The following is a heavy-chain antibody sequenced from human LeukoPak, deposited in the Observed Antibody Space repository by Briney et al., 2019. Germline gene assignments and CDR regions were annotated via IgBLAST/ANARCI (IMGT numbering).Heavy chain of an antibody. D-gene: IGHD1-26*01. Sequence: GGSLRLSCAASGFTFSSYGMHWVRQAPGKGLEWVAVISYDGSNKYYADSVKGRFTISRDNSKNTLYPQMNSLRAEDTAVYYCAKEYSGSYELLIDYWGQGTLVTVSS. CDR1: GFTFSSYG. CDR2: ISYDGSNK. CDR3: AKEYSGSYELLIDY. V-gene: IGHV3-30*18. J-gene: IGHJ4*02.